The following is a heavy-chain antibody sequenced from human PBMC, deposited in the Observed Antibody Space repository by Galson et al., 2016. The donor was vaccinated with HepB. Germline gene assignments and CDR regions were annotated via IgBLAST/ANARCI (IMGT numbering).Heavy chain of an antibody. CDR2: SNTIFGPA. J-gene: IGHJ4*02. V-gene: IGHV1-69*13. D-gene: IGHD3-9*01. Sequence: SVKVSCKASGGTFSTYAINWVRQAPGQGLEWMGGSNTIFGPANYAQKFQGRVEITADGSTSTAYMELRSLRSEDTAVYYCARAGSSLAAYYNWGQGTLVTVSS. CDR3: ARAGSSLAAYYN. CDR1: GGTFSTYA.